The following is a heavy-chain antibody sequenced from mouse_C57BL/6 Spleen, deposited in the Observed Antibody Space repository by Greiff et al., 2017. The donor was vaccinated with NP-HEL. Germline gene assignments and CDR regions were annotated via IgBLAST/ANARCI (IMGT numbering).Heavy chain of an antibody. CDR2: ISSGSSTI. J-gene: IGHJ2*01. V-gene: IGHV5-17*01. Sequence: EVKLMESGGGLVKPGGSLKLSCAASGFTFSDYGMHWVRQAPEKGLEWVAYISSGSSTIYYADTVKGRFTISRDNAKNTLFLQMTSLRSEDTAMYYCARVPYYYGSSLDYWGQGTTLTVSS. CDR3: ARVPYYYGSSLDY. D-gene: IGHD1-1*01. CDR1: GFTFSDYG.